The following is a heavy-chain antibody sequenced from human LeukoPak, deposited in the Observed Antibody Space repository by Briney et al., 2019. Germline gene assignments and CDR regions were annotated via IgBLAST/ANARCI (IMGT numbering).Heavy chain of an antibody. Sequence: VASVKVSCKASGYTFTSYYMHWVRQAPGQGLEWMGIINPSGGSTSYAQKFQGRVTMTRDTSTSTVYMELSSLRSEDTAVYYCARDETMVDTAMVFDYRGQGTLVTVSS. CDR2: INPSGGST. V-gene: IGHV1-46*01. D-gene: IGHD5-18*01. CDR1: GYTFTSYY. CDR3: ARDETMVDTAMVFDY. J-gene: IGHJ4*02.